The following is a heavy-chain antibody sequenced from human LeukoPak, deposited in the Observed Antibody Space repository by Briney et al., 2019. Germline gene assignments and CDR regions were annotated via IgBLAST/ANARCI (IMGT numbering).Heavy chain of an antibody. V-gene: IGHV4-39*01. CDR1: GGSISSYY. D-gene: IGHD6-19*01. CDR2: IYYSGST. CDR3: ADGVGIAVAGTAY. Sequence: SETLSLTCTVSGGSISSYYWGWIRQPPGKGLEWIGSIYYSGSTYYNPSLKSRVTISVDTSKNQFSLKLSSVTAADTAVYYCADGVGIAVAGTAYWGQGTLVTVSS. J-gene: IGHJ4*02.